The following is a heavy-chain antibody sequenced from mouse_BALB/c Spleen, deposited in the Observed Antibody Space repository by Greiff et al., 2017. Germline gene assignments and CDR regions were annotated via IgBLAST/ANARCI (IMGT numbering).Heavy chain of an antibody. CDR1: GFTFSNYW. CDR2: IRLKSNNYAT. CDR3: TRNYYGSSDY. J-gene: IGHJ2*01. V-gene: IGHV6-6*02. D-gene: IGHD1-1*01. Sequence: DVKLVESGGGLVQPGGSMKLSCVASGFTFSNYWMNWVRQSPEKGLEWVAEIRLKSNNYATHYAESVKGRFTISRDDSKSSVYLQMNNLRAEDTGIYYCTRNYYGSSDYWGQGTTLTVSS.